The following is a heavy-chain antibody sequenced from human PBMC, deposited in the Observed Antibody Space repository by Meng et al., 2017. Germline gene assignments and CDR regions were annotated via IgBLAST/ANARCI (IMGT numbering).Heavy chain of an antibody. CDR1: GGTFSSYA. Sequence: SGDEVKKPGSAVKVSCKASGGTFSSYAMHWVRQAPGKGLEWVAVISYDGSNKYYADSVKGRFTISRDNSKNTLYLQMNSLRAEDTAVYYCARSVTTMVRGVIIFWGQGTLVTVSS. CDR2: ISYDGSNK. V-gene: IGHV3-30*04. D-gene: IGHD3-10*01. J-gene: IGHJ1*01. CDR3: ARSVTTMVRGVIIF.